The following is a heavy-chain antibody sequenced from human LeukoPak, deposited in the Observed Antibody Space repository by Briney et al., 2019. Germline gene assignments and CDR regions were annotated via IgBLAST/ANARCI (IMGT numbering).Heavy chain of an antibody. CDR2: ISSSSSYI. CDR1: GFTFSSYS. V-gene: IGHV3-21*01. J-gene: IGHJ6*03. Sequence: GGSLRLSCAAPGFTFSSYSMNWVRQAPGKGLEWVSSISSSSSYIYYADSVKGRFTISRDNAKNSLYLQMNSLRAEDTAVYYCASLGYCSSTSCPYYYYYIDVWGKGTTVIISS. D-gene: IGHD2-2*01. CDR3: ASLGYCSSTSCPYYYYYIDV.